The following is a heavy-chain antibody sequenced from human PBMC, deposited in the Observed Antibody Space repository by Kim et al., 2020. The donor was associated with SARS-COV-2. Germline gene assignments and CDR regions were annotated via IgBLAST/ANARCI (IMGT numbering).Heavy chain of an antibody. CDR2: IYHTGTT. CDR3: ARQIRGAVPVPFFDD. V-gene: IGHV4-39*01. Sequence: SETLSLTCTVSGGSISSTTSFWGWIRRPPGKGLEWIGSIYHTGTTYSNPSLKSRVSIPVHTAKNQFSLNLSSVTAADTAIYYCARQIRGAVPVPFFDDWG. J-gene: IGHJ4*01. CDR1: GGSISSTTSF. D-gene: IGHD2-2*01.